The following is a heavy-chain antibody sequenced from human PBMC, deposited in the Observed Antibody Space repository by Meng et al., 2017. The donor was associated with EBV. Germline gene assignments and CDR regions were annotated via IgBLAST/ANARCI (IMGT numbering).Heavy chain of an antibody. CDR2: INHSGNT. J-gene: IGHJ4*02. V-gene: IGHV4-34*01. D-gene: IGHD3-10*01. Sequence: QVQLQQWGAXLLKPXXXLSLTCAVYGGSFRGYYWSWIRQPPGKGLEWIGEINHSGNTNYNPSLKSRVTISVDTSKNQFSLKLSSVTAADTAVYYCARGSYGSGSYFDYWGQGTLVTVSA. CDR3: ARGSYGSGSYFDY. CDR1: GGSFRGYY.